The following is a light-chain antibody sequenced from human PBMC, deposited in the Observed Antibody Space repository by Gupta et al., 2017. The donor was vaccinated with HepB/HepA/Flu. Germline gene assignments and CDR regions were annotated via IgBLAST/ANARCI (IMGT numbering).Light chain of an antibody. CDR2: DVS. J-gene: IGLJ1*01. CDR1: SSEIGGYNY. V-gene: IGLV2-14*03. Sequence: QSALTQPASVSGPPGQSITIPCTGTSSEIGGYNYVSWYQQYPGKAPQFMIYDVSHRPSGVSDRFSGSKSGNTASLTISGLQAEDEADYYCSSYVSGSKYVFGTGTKVTVL. CDR3: SSYVSGSKYV.